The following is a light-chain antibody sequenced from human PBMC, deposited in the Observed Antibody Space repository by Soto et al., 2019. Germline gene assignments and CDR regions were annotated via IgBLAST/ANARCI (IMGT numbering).Light chain of an antibody. CDR3: AAWDTSLDAGV. J-gene: IGLJ2*01. CDR1: SSNIGNNY. V-gene: IGLV1-51*02. CDR2: ENN. Sequence: QSVLTQPPSVSAAPGQKVTISCSGGSSNIGNNYVSWFQQFPGTAPKLLIYENNLRPSGIPDRFSGSKSGTSATLGITGLQTDDEADYYCAAWDTSLDAGVFGGGTKLTVL.